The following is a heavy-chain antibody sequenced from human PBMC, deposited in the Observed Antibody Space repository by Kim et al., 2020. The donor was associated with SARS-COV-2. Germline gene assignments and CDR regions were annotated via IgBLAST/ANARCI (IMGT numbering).Heavy chain of an antibody. J-gene: IGHJ3*02. Sequence: GESLKISCKGSGYSFTSYWIGWVRQMPGKGLEWMGIIYPGDSDTRYSPSFQGQVTISADKSISTAYLQWSSLKASDTAMYYCARHTEQIYGDRALDAFDIWGQGTMVTVSS. CDR2: IYPGDSDT. CDR1: GYSFTSYW. D-gene: IGHD4-17*01. CDR3: ARHTEQIYGDRALDAFDI. V-gene: IGHV5-51*01.